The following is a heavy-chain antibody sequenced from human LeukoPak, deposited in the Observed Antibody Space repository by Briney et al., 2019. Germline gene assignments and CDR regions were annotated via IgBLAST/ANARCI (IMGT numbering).Heavy chain of an antibody. CDR2: NYYSGST. V-gene: IGHV4-31*03. J-gene: IGHJ3*01. Sequence: SSETLSLTCTVSGGSISSVGYYWSWIRQHAGKGLEWIGYNYYSGSTFYSPSLKSRLTISVDTSKNQFSLKLSSVTAEDTAVYYCARDAVNAFDLWGQGTLVTVSS. CDR3: ARDAVNAFDL. CDR1: GGSISSVGYY.